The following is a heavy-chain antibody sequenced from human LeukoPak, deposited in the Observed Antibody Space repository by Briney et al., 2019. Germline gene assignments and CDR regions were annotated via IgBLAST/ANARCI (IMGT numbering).Heavy chain of an antibody. V-gene: IGHV3-11*01. CDR3: AKDLSKDIVVVPAAQPFDY. CDR1: GFTFSDRY. CDR2: ISPNGNTI. J-gene: IGHJ4*02. Sequence: PGGSLRLSCGAAGFTFSDRYMSWIRQAPGKGMEWVAYISPNGNTIHYADSVKGRFTISRDNAKSSLYLQMNSLRAEDTAVYYCAKDLSKDIVVVPAAQPFDYWGQGTLVTVSS. D-gene: IGHD2-2*01.